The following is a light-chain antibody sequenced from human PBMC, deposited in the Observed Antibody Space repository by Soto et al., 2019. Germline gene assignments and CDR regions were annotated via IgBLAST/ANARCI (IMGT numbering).Light chain of an antibody. Sequence: DIQMTQSPSTLSASGGDRVTISCRASQSISSWLAWYQQKPGKAPKLLIYDASSLESGVPSRFSGSGSGTEFTPTISSLQPDDFATYYCQQYNSYPLTFGGGTKVDI. J-gene: IGKJ4*01. V-gene: IGKV1-5*01. CDR2: DAS. CDR1: QSISSW. CDR3: QQYNSYPLT.